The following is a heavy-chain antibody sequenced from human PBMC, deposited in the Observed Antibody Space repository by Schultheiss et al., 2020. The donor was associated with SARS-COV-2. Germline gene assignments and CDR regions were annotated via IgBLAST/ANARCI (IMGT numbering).Heavy chain of an antibody. CDR2: ISSSGSTI. V-gene: IGHV3-11*04. J-gene: IGHJ4*02. Sequence: GGSLRLSCAASGFTFSDYYMSWIRQAPGKGLEWVSYISSSGSTIYYADSVKGRFTISRDNSKNTLYLQMNSLRAEDTAVYYCATSSSWYLGFDYWGQGTLVTVSS. D-gene: IGHD6-13*01. CDR3: ATSSSWYLGFDY. CDR1: GFTFSDYY.